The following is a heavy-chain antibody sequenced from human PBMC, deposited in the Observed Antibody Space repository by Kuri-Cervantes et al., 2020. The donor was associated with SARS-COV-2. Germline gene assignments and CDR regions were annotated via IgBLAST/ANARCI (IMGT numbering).Heavy chain of an antibody. J-gene: IGHJ6*03. D-gene: IGHD1-26*01. CDR1: GGSISSYY. CDR3: ARHRPTVGATKYYYYYMDV. CDR2: INHSGST. V-gene: IGHV4-34*01. Sequence: SETLSLTCTVSGGSISSYYWSWIRQPPGKGLEWIGEINHSGSTNYNPSLKSRVTISVDTSKNQFSLKLSSVTAADTAVYYCARHRPTVGATKYYYYYMDVWGKGTTVPSP.